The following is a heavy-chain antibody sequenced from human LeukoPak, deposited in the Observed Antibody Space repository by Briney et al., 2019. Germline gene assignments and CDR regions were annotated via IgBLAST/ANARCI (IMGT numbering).Heavy chain of an antibody. Sequence: SQTLSLTCTVSGGSISSGGYYWSWIRQHPGKGLEWIGYIYYSGSTNYNPSLKSRVTISVDTSKNQFSLKLSSVTAADTAVYYCALKGGDAFDIWGQGTMVTVSS. V-gene: IGHV4-31*03. J-gene: IGHJ3*02. CDR3: ALKGGDAFDI. CDR2: IYYSGST. CDR1: GGSISSGGYY.